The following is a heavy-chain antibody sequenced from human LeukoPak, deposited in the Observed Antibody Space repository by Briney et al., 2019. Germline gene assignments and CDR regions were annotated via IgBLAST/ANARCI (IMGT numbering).Heavy chain of an antibody. V-gene: IGHV3-30*02. CDR2: IRYDGSNK. J-gene: IGHJ4*02. Sequence: GGSLRLSCAASGFTFSSYGMHWVRQAPGKGLEWVAFIRYDGSNKYYTDSVKGRFTISRDYSKNTLYLQVNSLRPEDTAVYYCAKLSGAYGDSRDYWGQGTLVTVSS. CDR1: GFTFSSYG. CDR3: AKLSGAYGDSRDY. D-gene: IGHD4-17*01.